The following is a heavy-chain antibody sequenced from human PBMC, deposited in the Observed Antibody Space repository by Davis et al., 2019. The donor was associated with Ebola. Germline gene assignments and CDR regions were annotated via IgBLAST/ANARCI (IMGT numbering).Heavy chain of an antibody. Sequence: ASVKVSCKASGYTFTSYAMHWVRQAPGQRLEFMGWISAYTGHTNYAQSFQDRIAMTIDTSTNTLYMELRSLRSDDTAMYYCVRSNSWYGDYWGRGTLVTVSS. J-gene: IGHJ4*02. CDR3: VRSNSWYGDY. CDR2: ISAYTGHT. V-gene: IGHV1-18*01. CDR1: GYTFTSYA. D-gene: IGHD6-13*01.